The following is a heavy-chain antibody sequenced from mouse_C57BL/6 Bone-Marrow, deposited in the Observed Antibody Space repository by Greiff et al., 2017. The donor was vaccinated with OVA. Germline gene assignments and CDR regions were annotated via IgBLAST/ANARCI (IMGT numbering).Heavy chain of an antibody. V-gene: IGHV1-55*01. CDR3: ARKEVYYDYDGNYFDY. CDR2: IYPGSGST. CDR1: GYTFTSYW. D-gene: IGHD2-4*01. J-gene: IGHJ2*01. Sequence: VQLQQPGAELVKPGASVKMSCKASGYTFTSYWITWVKQRPGQGLEWIGDIYPGSGSTNYNEKFKSKATLTVDTSSSTAYMQLSSLTSEDSAVYYCARKEVYYDYDGNYFDYWGQGTTLTVAS.